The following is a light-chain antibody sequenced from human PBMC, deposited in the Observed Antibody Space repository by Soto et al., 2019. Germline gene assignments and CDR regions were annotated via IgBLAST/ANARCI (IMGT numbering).Light chain of an antibody. J-gene: IGLJ3*02. V-gene: IGLV1-40*01. CDR3: QSFDSSLSGSV. CDR2: GNN. Sequence: QLVLTQPPSVSGAPGQSVTISCLGSSSNIGAGYDVHWYQQLPGTAPKLLIYGNNNRPSGVPDRFSGSKSGTSASLAITGLQAEDEADYYCQSFDSSLSGSVFGGGTKLTVL. CDR1: SSNIGAGYD.